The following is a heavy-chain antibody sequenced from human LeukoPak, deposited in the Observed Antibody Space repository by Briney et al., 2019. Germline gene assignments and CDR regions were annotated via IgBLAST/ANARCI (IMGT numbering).Heavy chain of an antibody. Sequence: PGGSLRLSCAASGFTFNSYDMNWVRQAPGKGLEWVSYISSSGSTIYYADSVKGRFTISRDNAKNSLYLQMNSLRAEDTAVYYCARVSLLDDGGLGDYWGQGTLVTVSS. J-gene: IGHJ4*02. V-gene: IGHV3-48*03. D-gene: IGHD4-23*01. CDR2: ISSSGSTI. CDR1: GFTFNSYD. CDR3: ARVSLLDDGGLGDY.